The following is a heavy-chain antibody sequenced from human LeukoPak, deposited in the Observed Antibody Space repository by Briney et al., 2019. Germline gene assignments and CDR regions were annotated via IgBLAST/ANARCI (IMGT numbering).Heavy chain of an antibody. CDR3: ATSPVYSYGHPYYFDY. CDR2: ISYDGSNK. V-gene: IGHV3-30*03. CDR1: GFTFSSYG. Sequence: GGSLRLSCAASGFTFSSYGMHWVRQAPGKGLEWVAVISYDGSNKYYADSVKGRFTISRDSAKNSLYLQMNSLRAEDTAVYYCATSPVYSYGHPYYFDYWGQGTLVTVSS. J-gene: IGHJ4*02. D-gene: IGHD5-18*01.